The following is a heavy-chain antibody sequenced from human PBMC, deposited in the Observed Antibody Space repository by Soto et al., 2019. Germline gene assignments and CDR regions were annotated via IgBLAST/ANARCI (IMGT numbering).Heavy chain of an antibody. CDR2: IDPSDSYT. CDR1: GYSFTSYW. D-gene: IGHD1-7*01. V-gene: IGHV5-10-1*01. J-gene: IGHJ6*02. CDR3: ARHSGGYWNYVGYYYYGMDV. Sequence: GESLKISCKGSGYSFTSYWISWVRQMPGKGLEWMGRIDPSDSYTNYSPSFQGHVTISADKSISTAYLQWSSLKASDTAMYYRARHSGGYWNYVGYYYYGMDVWGQGTTVTVSS.